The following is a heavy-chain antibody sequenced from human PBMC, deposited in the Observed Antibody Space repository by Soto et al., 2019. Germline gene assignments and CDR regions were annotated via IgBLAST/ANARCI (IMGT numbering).Heavy chain of an antibody. V-gene: IGHV5-10-1*01. J-gene: IGHJ4*02. CDR2: IDPHDSYT. CDR1: GYNFTDYW. Sequence: GESLKISCKASGYNFTDYWITWVRRVPGKGLEWMGRIDPHDSYTKYSPSFERHGTLSVAKSIATSSLQGHNLKASDTGIYYCARHDCATECSQYFFDYWGQGTLVTVSS. CDR3: ARHDCATECSQYFFDY. D-gene: IGHD2-15*01.